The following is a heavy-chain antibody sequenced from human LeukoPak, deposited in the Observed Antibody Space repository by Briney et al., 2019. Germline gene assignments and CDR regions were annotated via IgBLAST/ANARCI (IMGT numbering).Heavy chain of an antibody. V-gene: IGHV4-59*01. D-gene: IGHD2-15*01. J-gene: IGHJ4*02. CDR3: ARMQRGYYFDY. CDR2: IYYTGST. CDR1: GDSIMSYY. Sequence: SETLSLTCTVSGDSIMSYYWSWIRQPPGKGLEWIGYIYYTGSTNYNPSLKSRVTLSLDTLKNQFSLKLSSVTAADTALYYCARMQRGYYFDYWGQGTLVTASS.